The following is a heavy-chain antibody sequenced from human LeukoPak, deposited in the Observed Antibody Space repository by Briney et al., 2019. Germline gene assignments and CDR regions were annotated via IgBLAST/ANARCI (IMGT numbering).Heavy chain of an antibody. J-gene: IGHJ4*02. Sequence: GRSLRLSCAASGFTFSSYAMHWVRQAPGKGLEWVAVISYDGSNKYYADSVKGRFTISRDNSKNTLYLQMNSLRAEDTAVYYCAKGDHYYDSSGYHKEKTGDYWGQGTLVTVSS. CDR2: ISYDGSNK. CDR1: GFTFSSYA. V-gene: IGHV3-30-3*01. CDR3: AKGDHYYDSSGYHKEKTGDY. D-gene: IGHD3-22*01.